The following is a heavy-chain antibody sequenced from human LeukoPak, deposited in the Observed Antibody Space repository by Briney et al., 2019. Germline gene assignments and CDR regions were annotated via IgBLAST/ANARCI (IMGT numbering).Heavy chain of an antibody. CDR1: GFTFSSYS. V-gene: IGHV3-21*01. J-gene: IGHJ6*02. Sequence: GGSLRLSCAASGFTFSSYSMNWVRQAPGKGLEWVSSISSSSSYIYYADSVKGRFTISRDNAKNSLYLQMNSLRAEDTAVYYCARVSDGEDYYGVDVWGQGTTVTVSS. CDR2: ISSSSSYI. D-gene: IGHD2-8*02. CDR3: ARVSDGEDYYGVDV.